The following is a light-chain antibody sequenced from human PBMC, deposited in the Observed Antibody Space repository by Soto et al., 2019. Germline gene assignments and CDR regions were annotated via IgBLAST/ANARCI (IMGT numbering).Light chain of an antibody. CDR1: SSDVGSYNL. Sequence: QSALTQPASVSGSPGQSITISCTGTSSDVGSYNLVSWFQQHPGKAPKLMIYEDTKRPSGVSNRFSGAKSGNTASLTISGLQADDEADYHCCSYAGSSSFVVFGGGTKVTV. CDR3: CSYAGSSSFVV. J-gene: IGLJ2*01. V-gene: IGLV2-23*02. CDR2: EDT.